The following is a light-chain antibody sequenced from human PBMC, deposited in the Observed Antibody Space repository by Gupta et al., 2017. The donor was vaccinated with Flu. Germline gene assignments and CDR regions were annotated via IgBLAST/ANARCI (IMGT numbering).Light chain of an antibody. J-gene: IGLJ2*01. CDR3: SSYTTTAVVV. V-gene: IGLV2-14*01. Sequence: HSALTQPASVSGSPGQSITISCTGTNRDVGGYNFVSWYQQYPGKAPKLMIYDVTNRPSGVSNRFSGSRSGNTASLTISGLQAEDEADYYCSSYTTTAVVVFGGGTKLTVL. CDR2: DVT. CDR1: NRDVGGYNF.